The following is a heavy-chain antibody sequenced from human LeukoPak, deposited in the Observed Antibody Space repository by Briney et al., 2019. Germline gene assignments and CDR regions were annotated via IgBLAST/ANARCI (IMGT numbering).Heavy chain of an antibody. V-gene: IGHV3-23*01. D-gene: IGHD2-15*01. CDR3: AKNRYCSGGSCYSYFDY. CDR2: IGGTGDTT. Sequence: GGSLRLSCAAAGFTFSRSAMSWVRQAPGKGLEWVSGIGGTGDTTYYADSVKGRFIISRDNSKNTLYLQMNSLRAEDTAVYYCAKNRYCSGGSCYSYFDYWGQGTLVTVSS. CDR1: GFTFSRSA. J-gene: IGHJ4*02.